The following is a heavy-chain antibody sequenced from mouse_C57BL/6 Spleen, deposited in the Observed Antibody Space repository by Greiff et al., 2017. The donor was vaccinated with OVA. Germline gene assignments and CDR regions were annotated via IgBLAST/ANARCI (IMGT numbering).Heavy chain of an antibody. CDR3: AREYFDD. CDR1: GYAFTNYL. CDR2: INPGSGGT. V-gene: IGHV1-54*01. J-gene: IGHJ1*03. Sequence: VQRVESGAELVRPGTSVKVSCKASGYAFTNYLIEWVKQRPGQGLEWIGVINPGSGGTNDNEKFKGKATLTADKSSSTAYMQLSSLTSEDSAVYFCAREYFDDWGTGTTVTVSS.